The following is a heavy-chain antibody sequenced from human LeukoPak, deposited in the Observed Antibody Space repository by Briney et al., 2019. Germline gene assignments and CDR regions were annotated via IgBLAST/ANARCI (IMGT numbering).Heavy chain of an antibody. Sequence: PSETLSLTCTVSGVSISSSNSYWGWIRQPPGKGLEWIGSIYYSGSTYYNPSLKSRVTISVDTSKNQFSLNLSSVTAADTAIYYCARVVASTSIDSWGQGTLVTVSS. CDR1: GVSISSSNSY. CDR2: IYYSGST. CDR3: ARVVASTSIDS. D-gene: IGHD2-15*01. V-gene: IGHV4-39*07. J-gene: IGHJ4*02.